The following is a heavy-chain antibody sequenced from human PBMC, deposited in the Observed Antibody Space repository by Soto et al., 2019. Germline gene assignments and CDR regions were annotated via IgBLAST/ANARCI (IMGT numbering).Heavy chain of an antibody. V-gene: IGHV1-69*01. J-gene: IGHJ6*02. D-gene: IGHD2-2*01. Sequence: QVQLVQSGAEVKKPGSSVNVSCKASGGTFSSYAISWVRQAPGQGLEWMGGIIPISDTTNYAQKFQGRVTITADESTSTAYMELSSLRSEDTAVYYCARSQGSSTSLEIYYYYYYGMDVWGQGTPVTVSS. CDR3: ARSQGSSTSLEIYYYYYYGMDV. CDR2: IIPISDTT. CDR1: GGTFSSYA.